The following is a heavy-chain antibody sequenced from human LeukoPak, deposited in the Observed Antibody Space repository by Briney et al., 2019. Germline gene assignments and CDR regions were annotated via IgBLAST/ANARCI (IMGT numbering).Heavy chain of an antibody. Sequence: ASVKVSCKASGYTFTSYYMHWVRQAPGQGLEWMGMINPSGGSTSYARKFQGRVTMTRDTSTSTVYMELSSLRSEDTAVYYCARDSPLYGSGSYYNDEYFQHWGQGTLVTVSS. CDR1: GYTFTSYY. CDR2: INPSGGST. D-gene: IGHD3-10*01. J-gene: IGHJ1*01. V-gene: IGHV1-46*03. CDR3: ARDSPLYGSGSYYNDEYFQH.